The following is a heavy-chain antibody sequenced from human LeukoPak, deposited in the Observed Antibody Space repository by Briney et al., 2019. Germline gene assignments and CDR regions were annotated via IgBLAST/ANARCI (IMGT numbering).Heavy chain of an antibody. V-gene: IGHV3-48*03. CDR2: ISSSGDTR. D-gene: IGHD1-26*01. CDR1: GFTFSTFE. J-gene: IGHJ4*02. Sequence: GGSLRLSCAASGFTFSTFEMSWVRQAPGKGLEWVSYISSSGDTRFYADSVKGRFTISRDNAKNSLFLQVNSLRVEDTALYFCAGGYGSYSPDYWGQGTRVTVS. CDR3: AGGYGSYSPDY.